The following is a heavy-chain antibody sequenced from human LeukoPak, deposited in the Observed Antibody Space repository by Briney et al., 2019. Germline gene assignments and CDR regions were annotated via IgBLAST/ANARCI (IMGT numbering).Heavy chain of an antibody. CDR1: GGSFSGYY. V-gene: IGHV4-34*01. Sequence: PSETLSLTFAVYGGSFSGYYWSWIRQPPGKGLEWIGEINHSGSTNYNPSLKSRVTISVDTSKNQFSLKLSSVTAADTAVYYCARELVGYPIDYWGQGTLVTVSS. D-gene: IGHD2-15*01. J-gene: IGHJ4*02. CDR3: ARELVGYPIDY. CDR2: INHSGST.